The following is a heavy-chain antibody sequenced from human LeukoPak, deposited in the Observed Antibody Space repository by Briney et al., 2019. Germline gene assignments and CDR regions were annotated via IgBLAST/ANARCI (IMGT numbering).Heavy chain of an antibody. D-gene: IGHD6-19*01. CDR2: ISSSSSYI. J-gene: IGHJ4*02. CDR3: ARVDWPDIAVAGRVYYFDY. CDR1: GFTFSSYS. Sequence: GGSLRLSCAASGFTFSSYSMNWVRQAPGKGLEWVSSISSSSSYIYYADSVKGRFTISRDNAKNSLYLQMNSLRAEDTAVYYCARVDWPDIAVAGRVYYFDYWGQGTLVTVSS. V-gene: IGHV3-21*01.